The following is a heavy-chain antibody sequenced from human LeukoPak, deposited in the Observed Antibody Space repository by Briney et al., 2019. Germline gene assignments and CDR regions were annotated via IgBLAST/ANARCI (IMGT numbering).Heavy chain of an antibody. D-gene: IGHD6-13*01. Sequence: GGSLRLSCAASGFTFSSYGMHWVRQAPGKGLEWVANIKYDGSEIDYVDSVKGRLTISRDNAKNSLYLQMNSLRAEDTAVYYCARDIAAAGLFFDYWGQGVLVTVSS. J-gene: IGHJ4*02. CDR2: IKYDGSEI. V-gene: IGHV3-7*01. CDR3: ARDIAAAGLFFDY. CDR1: GFTFSSYG.